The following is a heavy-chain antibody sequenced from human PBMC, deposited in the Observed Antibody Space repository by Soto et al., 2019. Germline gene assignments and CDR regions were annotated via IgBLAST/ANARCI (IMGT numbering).Heavy chain of an antibody. V-gene: IGHV1-3*01. CDR2: INPASGKT. CDR3: ARDLWLGESFRYYFDY. Sequence: AXVKVSCKASGYTFTDYSLQWVRQAPGQGLEWMGWINPASGKTKYSQKFQGRVTITRDTSASTAYMELSSLTSEDTALYYCARDLWLGESFRYYFDYGAQGTLVXFS. J-gene: IGHJ4*02. CDR1: GYTFTDYS. D-gene: IGHD3-10*01.